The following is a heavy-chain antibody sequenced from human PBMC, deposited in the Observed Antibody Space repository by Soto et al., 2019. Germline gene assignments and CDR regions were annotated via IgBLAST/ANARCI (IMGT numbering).Heavy chain of an antibody. Sequence: SSETLSLTCTVSGGSISSGDYYWSWIRQPPGKGLEWIGYIYYSGSTYYNPSLKSRVTISVDTSKNQFSLKLSSVTAADTAVYYCASEDYGDYRLDYWGQGTLVTVSS. J-gene: IGHJ4*02. V-gene: IGHV4-30-4*01. D-gene: IGHD4-17*01. CDR3: ASEDYGDYRLDY. CDR1: GGSISSGDYY. CDR2: IYYSGST.